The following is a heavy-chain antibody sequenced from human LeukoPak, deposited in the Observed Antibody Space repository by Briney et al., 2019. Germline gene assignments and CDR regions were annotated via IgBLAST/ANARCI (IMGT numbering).Heavy chain of an antibody. CDR2: IYHSGST. V-gene: IGHV4-38-2*02. J-gene: IGHJ6*03. CDR3: ARVTTGGSYYMDV. Sequence: SETLSLTCTVSGYSISSGYYWGWIRQPPGKGLEWIGSIYHSGSTYYNPSLKSRVTISVDTSKNQFSLKLSSVTAADTAVYYCARVTTGGSYYMDVWGTGATVTVSS. CDR1: GYSISSGYY. D-gene: IGHD1-1*01.